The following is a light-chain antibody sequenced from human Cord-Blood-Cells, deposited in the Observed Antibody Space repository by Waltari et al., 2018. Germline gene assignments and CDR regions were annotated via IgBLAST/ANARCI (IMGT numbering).Light chain of an antibody. V-gene: IGLV2-14*01. Sequence: QSALTQPASVSGSPGQSITITCTGTSSHVGGYNDVSWYQQHPGNAPKLMIYEVSNRPSGLSNRFSGSKSGNTASLTISGLQAEDEADYYCSSYTSSSTVVFGGGTKLTVL. CDR2: EVS. CDR1: SSHVGGYND. J-gene: IGLJ2*01. CDR3: SSYTSSSTVV.